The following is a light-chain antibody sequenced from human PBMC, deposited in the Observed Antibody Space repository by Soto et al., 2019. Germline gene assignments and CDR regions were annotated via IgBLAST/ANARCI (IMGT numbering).Light chain of an antibody. CDR1: SGHSAYA. J-gene: IGLJ2*01. V-gene: IGLV4-69*01. CDR3: QTWGTGIVL. Sequence: PVLTQSPSASASLGASVKLTCTLSSGHSAYAIAWHQQQPEKGPRYLMKVKSDGGHIRGDGIPDRFSGSSSGAERYLTISSLQSEDEADYYCQTWGTGIVLFGGGTKLTVL. CDR2: VKSDGGH.